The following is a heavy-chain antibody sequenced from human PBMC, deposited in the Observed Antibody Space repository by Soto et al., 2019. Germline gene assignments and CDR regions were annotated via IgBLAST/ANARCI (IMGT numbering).Heavy chain of an antibody. CDR2: IYYSGST. CDR3: ARHVTMAPRYV. V-gene: IGHV4-59*08. J-gene: IGHJ4*02. Sequence: SETLSLTCTVSGGSISSYYWSLIRQPPGKGLEWIGYIYYSGSTNYNPSLKSRVTISVDTSKNQFSLKLSSVTAADTAVYYCARHVTMAPRYVWGQGTLVTVSS. CDR1: GGSISSYY. D-gene: IGHD3-10*01.